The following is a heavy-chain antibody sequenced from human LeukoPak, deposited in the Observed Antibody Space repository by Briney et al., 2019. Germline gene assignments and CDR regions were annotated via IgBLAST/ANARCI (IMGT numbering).Heavy chain of an antibody. CDR2: IIPIFGTA. D-gene: IGHD2-15*01. J-gene: IGHJ4*02. CDR1: GGTFSSYA. CDR3: AAYCSGGSCHGVFDY. Sequence: SVKVSCKASGGTFSSYAISWVRQAPGQGLEWMGGIIPIFGTANYAQKFQGSVTITADESTSTAYMELSSLRSEDTAVYYCAAYCSGGSCHGVFDYWGQGTLVTVSS. V-gene: IGHV1-69*01.